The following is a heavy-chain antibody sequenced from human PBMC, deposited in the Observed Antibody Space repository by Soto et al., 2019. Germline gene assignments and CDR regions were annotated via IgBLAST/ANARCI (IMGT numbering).Heavy chain of an antibody. D-gene: IGHD1-26*01. J-gene: IGHJ4*02. CDR1: GGSISSYY. CDR3: ARRYGGNFDY. CDR2: IYYSGTT. Sequence: QVQLQELGPGLVKPSETLSLTCTVSGGSISSYYWSWIRQPPGKGLEWIGSIYYSGTTNYNPSLKSRVTISVDTSKNQFSLKPSSVTAADTAVYYCARRYGGNFDYWGQGTLVTVSS. V-gene: IGHV4-59*01.